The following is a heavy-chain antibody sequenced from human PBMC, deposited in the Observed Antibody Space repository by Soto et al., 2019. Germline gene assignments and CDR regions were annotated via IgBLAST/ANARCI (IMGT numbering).Heavy chain of an antibody. CDR2: MSGSGGST. Sequence: DVQLLESGGGLVQPGGSLRLSCTASGFTFSNYAMSWVRQAPGKGLEWVSSMSGSGGSTYYADSVKGRFTISRDNSKKTLDLHMSSLRAEDTAFYYGAKEPNYDFWSGYRYFDSWGQGSLVTVSS. D-gene: IGHD3-3*01. CDR3: AKEPNYDFWSGYRYFDS. J-gene: IGHJ4*02. CDR1: GFTFSNYA. V-gene: IGHV3-23*01.